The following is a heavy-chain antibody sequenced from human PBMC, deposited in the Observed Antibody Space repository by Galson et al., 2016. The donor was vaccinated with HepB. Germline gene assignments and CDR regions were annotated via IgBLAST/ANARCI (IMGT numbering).Heavy chain of an antibody. CDR3: AKRHEYCPPVGCSVDS. V-gene: IGHV3-30*18. CDR2: DSMDGRGK. CDR1: GFTFNRRG. J-gene: IGHJ4*02. Sequence: SLRLSCAASGFTFNRRGMHWVRQAPGKGLEWVAADSMDGRGKFYADSVKGRFTISRDNSNNMLFLQMSSPRVDDTAVYYCAKRHEYCPPVGCSVDSWGQGTLVSVSS. D-gene: IGHD2/OR15-2a*01.